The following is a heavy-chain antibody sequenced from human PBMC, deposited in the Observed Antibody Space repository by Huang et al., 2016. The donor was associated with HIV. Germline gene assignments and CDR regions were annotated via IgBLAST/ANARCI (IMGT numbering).Heavy chain of an antibody. CDR3: ARVRGYSGSYYGMDV. Sequence: QVQLVQSGAEVKKPGSSVKVSCKASGGTFSNHGFSWVRQAPGQGLEWMGGIIPVLGTQNYTPKFQGRVTITADESTSTVYMELSSLTPDDTAEYYCARVRGYSGSYYGMDVWGQGTTVTVSS. CDR1: GGTFSNHG. V-gene: IGHV1-69*01. D-gene: IGHD1-26*01. J-gene: IGHJ6*02. CDR2: IIPVLGTQ.